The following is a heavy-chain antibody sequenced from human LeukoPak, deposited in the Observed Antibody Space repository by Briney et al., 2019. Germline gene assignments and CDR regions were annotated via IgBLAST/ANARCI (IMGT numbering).Heavy chain of an antibody. V-gene: IGHV3-30*18. D-gene: IGHD4-17*01. CDR1: GFTFSSYG. CDR2: ISYDGSNK. Sequence: TGGSLRLSCAASGFTFSSYGMHWVRQAPGKGLEWVAVISYDGSNKYYADSVKGRFTISRDNSKNTLYLQMNSLRAEDTAVYYCAKRGYYGDYYFDYWGQGTLVTVSS. J-gene: IGHJ4*02. CDR3: AKRGYYGDYYFDY.